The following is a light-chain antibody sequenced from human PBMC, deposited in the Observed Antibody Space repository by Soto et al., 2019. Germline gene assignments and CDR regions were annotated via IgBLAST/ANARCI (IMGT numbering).Light chain of an antibody. CDR3: LKYGSSPGWT. V-gene: IGKV3-15*01. J-gene: IGKJ1*01. CDR1: QSVSSN. CDR2: GAS. Sequence: EIVMTQPPATLSVSPGERVTLSCRASQSVSSNLAWYQQKPGQAPRLLIYGASPRATGIPARFSGNGSGTDFTLTIGRLDPEDFAVYYCLKYGSSPGWTFGPGTKVDI.